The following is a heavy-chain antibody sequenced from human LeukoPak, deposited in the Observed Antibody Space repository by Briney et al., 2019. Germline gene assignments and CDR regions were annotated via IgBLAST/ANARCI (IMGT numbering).Heavy chain of an antibody. Sequence: ASVKVSCKASGYPFTSYGISGVRQAPGQGLEWMGWISAYNGNTNYAQKLQGRVTMTTDTSTSTAYMELRSLRSDDTAVYYCARLREALNWFDPRGQGTVVTVSS. D-gene: IGHD5-24*01. CDR2: ISAYNGNT. CDR3: ARLREALNWFDP. J-gene: IGHJ5*02. CDR1: GYPFTSYG. V-gene: IGHV1-18*01.